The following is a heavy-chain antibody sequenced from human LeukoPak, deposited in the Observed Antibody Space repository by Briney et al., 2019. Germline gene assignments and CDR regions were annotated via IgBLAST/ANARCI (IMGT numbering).Heavy chain of an antibody. CDR3: ARERAGTYFDY. J-gene: IGHJ4*02. CDR2: ISSSSSTI. V-gene: IGHV3-48*01. CDR1: GFTFSSYS. Sequence: GGSLRLSCAASGFTFSSYSMNWVRQAPGKGLEWVSYISSSSSTIYYADSVKGRFTISRDNAKNSLYLQMNSLRAEDTALYYCARERAGTYFDYWGQGTLVTVSS.